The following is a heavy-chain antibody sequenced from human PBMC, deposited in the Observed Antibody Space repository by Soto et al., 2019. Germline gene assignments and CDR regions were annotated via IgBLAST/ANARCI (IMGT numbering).Heavy chain of an antibody. V-gene: IGHV1-69*02. D-gene: IGHD1-26*01. CDR3: ASPIVGDTK. CDR2: ISPIFGIA. Sequence: HVQLVQSGAEVKKPGSSVKVSCKASGDTFNSYTMSWVRQGPGQGLEWMGRISPIFGIANYAQKCQGRVTITADKATNTSYMELSSLTYEDTAVYYCASPIVGDTKWGQGTLVTVSS. CDR1: GDTFNSYT. J-gene: IGHJ4*02.